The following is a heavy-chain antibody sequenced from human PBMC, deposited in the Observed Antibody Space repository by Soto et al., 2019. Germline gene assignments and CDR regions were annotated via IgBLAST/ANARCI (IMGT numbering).Heavy chain of an antibody. D-gene: IGHD3-3*01. V-gene: IGHV4-34*01. CDR1: GGSVNGYY. CDR3: AARITVFGLLIPPFDP. Sequence: SETLSLTCAVYGGSVNGYYWNWIRQPPGKGLEWIGEINHTGGTHYNPSLKSRVTMSVDTSKNQFSLRLSSVTAADTAIYYCAARITVFGLLIPPFDPWGQGTKVTVSS. J-gene: IGHJ5*02. CDR2: INHTGGT.